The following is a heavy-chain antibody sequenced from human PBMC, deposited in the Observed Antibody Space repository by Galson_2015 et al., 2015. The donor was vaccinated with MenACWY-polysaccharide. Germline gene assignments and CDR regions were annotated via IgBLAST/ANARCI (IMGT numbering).Heavy chain of an antibody. Sequence: SLRLSCAASGYTFTTYGISWVRQAPGKGLEWVSGISYNTGTSTFYAASVRGRFVISRDNSRNTVYLQMNGLRAEDTALYYCAKEIRTGYPTFYFDSWGQGTLVSVS. D-gene: IGHD2-8*02. CDR2: ISYNTGTST. CDR1: GYTFTTYG. V-gene: IGHV3-23*01. J-gene: IGHJ4*02. CDR3: AKEIRTGYPTFYFDS.